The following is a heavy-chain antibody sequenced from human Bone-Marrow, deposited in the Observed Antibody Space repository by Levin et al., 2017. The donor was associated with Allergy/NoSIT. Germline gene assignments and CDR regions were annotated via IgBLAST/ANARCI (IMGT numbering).Heavy chain of an antibody. CDR3: SRDFFDPRSPLLGFLSPSDDGLDV. Sequence: PGGSLRLSCAASGFMFRNYGMHWVRQAPGKGLEWVAVIWYDGTNKYYADSVKGRFTISRDNSENTLYLQMNSLRAEDTAVYHCSRDFFDPRSPLLGFLSPSDDGLDVWGQGTMVTVSS. D-gene: IGHD3-9*01. CDR1: GFMFRNYG. V-gene: IGHV3-33*01. J-gene: IGHJ6*02. CDR2: IWYDGTNK.